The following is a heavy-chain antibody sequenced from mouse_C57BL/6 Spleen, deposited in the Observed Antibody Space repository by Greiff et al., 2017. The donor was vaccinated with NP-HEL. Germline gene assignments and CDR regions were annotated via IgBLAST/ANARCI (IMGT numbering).Heavy chain of an antibody. CDR1: GYTFTDYN. Sequence: EVQLQQSGPELVKPGASVKIPCKASGYTFTDYNMDWVKQSHGKSLEWIGDINPNNGGTIYNQKFKGKATLTVDKSSSTAYMELRSRTSEDTAVYYWEGGGYLRRSPSWFAYWGQGTLVTVSA. D-gene: IGHD2-12*01. CDR3: EGGGYLRRSPSWFAY. CDR2: INPNNGGT. V-gene: IGHV1-18*01. J-gene: IGHJ3*01.